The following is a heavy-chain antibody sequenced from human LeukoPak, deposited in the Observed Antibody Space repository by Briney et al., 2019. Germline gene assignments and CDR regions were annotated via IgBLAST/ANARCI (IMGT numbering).Heavy chain of an antibody. D-gene: IGHD3-22*01. V-gene: IGHV3-66*01. J-gene: IGHJ4*02. CDR3: ARDYYDSSGYYSDGY. Sequence: GGSLRLSCAASGFTVSSNYMSWVRQAPGKGLEWVSVIYSGGRTYYADSVKGRFTISRDISKNTLYLQMNSLRAEDTAVYYCARDYYDSSGYYSDGYWGQGTLVTVSS. CDR2: IYSGGRT. CDR1: GFTVSSNY.